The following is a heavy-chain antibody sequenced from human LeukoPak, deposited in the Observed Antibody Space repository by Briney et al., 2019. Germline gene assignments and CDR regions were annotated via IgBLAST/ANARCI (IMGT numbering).Heavy chain of an antibody. CDR2: IYYSGST. V-gene: IGHV4-59*08. CDR3: AKNHHYGDYPFYFQYYDMDV. D-gene: IGHD4-17*01. Sequence: NPSETLSLTCTVSGGSISSYYWSWIRQPPGKGLEWIGYIYYSGSTNYNPSLKSRVTISVDTSKNQFSLKLSSVTAADTAVYYCAKNHHYGDYPFYFQYYDMDVWGQGTTVTVSS. CDR1: GGSISSYY. J-gene: IGHJ6*02.